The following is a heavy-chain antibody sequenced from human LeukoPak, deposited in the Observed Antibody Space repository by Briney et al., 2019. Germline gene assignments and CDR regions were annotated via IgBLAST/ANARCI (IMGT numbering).Heavy chain of an antibody. V-gene: IGHV1-2*06. D-gene: IGHD3-22*01. Sequence: ASVKVSCKASGYTFTGYYMRWVRQAPGQGLEWMGRINPNSGGTNYAQKFQGRVTMTRDTSISTAYMELSRLRSEDTAVYYCARASRYYDSSGYYYGYWGQGTLVTVSS. CDR2: INPNSGGT. CDR3: ARASRYYDSSGYYYGY. J-gene: IGHJ4*02. CDR1: GYTFTGYY.